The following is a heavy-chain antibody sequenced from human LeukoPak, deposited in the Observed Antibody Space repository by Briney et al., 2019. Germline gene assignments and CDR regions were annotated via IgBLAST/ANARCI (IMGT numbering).Heavy chain of an antibody. V-gene: IGHV3-30*04. CDR3: ARDPPYYDSSGYYYDY. CDR1: GLPFSSYV. CDR2: IPFDGTNK. J-gene: IGHJ4*02. Sequence: PGGSLRLSCAASGLPFSSYVMHWVRQAPGKGLEWVAFIPFDGTNKEYTDSVKGRFTISRDNAKNSLYLQMNSLRAEDTAVYYCARDPPYYDSSGYYYDYWGQGALVTVSS. D-gene: IGHD3-22*01.